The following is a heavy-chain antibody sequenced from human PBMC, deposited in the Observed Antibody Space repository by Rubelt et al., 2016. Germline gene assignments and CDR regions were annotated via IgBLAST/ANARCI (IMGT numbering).Heavy chain of an antibody. J-gene: IGHJ4*02. CDR1: GYTFTSYG. CDR3: ARVSIAARSARLFDY. Sequence: QVQLVQSGAEVKKPGASVKVSCKASGYTFTSYGISWVRQAPGQGLEWMGWISAYNGNTNYAQKLQGRVTLPPDPSTGPAYLGLRGLRSDDTAVYYCARVSIAARSARLFDYWGQGTLVTVSS. V-gene: IGHV1-18*01. CDR2: ISAYNGNT. D-gene: IGHD6-6*01.